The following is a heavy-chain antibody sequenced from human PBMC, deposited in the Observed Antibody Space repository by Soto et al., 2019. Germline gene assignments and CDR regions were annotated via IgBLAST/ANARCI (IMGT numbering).Heavy chain of an antibody. V-gene: IGHV4-31*03. CDR1: GGSISSGGYY. Sequence: SETLSLTCTVSGGSISSGGYYWSWIRQHPGKGLEWIGYIYYSGSTYYNPSLKSRVTISVDTSKNQFSLKLSSVTAADTAVYYCASFIAARRWNWFDPWGQGTLVSVSS. J-gene: IGHJ5*02. CDR3: ASFIAARRWNWFDP. CDR2: IYYSGST. D-gene: IGHD6-6*01.